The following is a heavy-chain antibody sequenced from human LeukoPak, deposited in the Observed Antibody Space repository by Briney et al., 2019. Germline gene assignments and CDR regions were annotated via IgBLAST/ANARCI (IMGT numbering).Heavy chain of an antibody. Sequence: GGSLTLSCAASGFTFSSYSMNWVRQAPGKGLEWVSSISSSSSYIYYADSVKGRFTISRDNAKNSMYLQMSSLRAEDTAVYYCARVYGQLVLSAFDIWGQGTMVTVSS. CDR3: ARVYGQLVLSAFDI. V-gene: IGHV3-21*01. D-gene: IGHD6-13*01. CDR1: GFTFSSYS. CDR2: ISSSSSYI. J-gene: IGHJ3*02.